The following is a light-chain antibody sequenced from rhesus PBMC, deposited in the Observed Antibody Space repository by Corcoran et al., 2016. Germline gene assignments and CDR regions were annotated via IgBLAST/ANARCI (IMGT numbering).Light chain of an antibody. CDR3: QQYNNSPLT. CDR1: QSFSSS. Sequence: DIQMTQSPSSLSASVGDTVTITCRASQSFSSSLAWYQQKPGKAPKLLIYSASSLQSGVPSRFSVSKSGTDFTLTISSLQPEDIATYYCQQYNNSPLTFGGGTKVEI. CDR2: SAS. V-gene: IGKV1-46*01. J-gene: IGKJ4*01.